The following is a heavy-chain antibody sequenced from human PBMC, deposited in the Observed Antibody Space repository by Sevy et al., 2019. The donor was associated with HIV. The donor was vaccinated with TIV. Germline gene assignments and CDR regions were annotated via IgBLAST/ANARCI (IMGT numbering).Heavy chain of an antibody. CDR2: ISGVGGTA. V-gene: IGHV3-23*01. CDR1: GFTFYNFA. Sequence: GGSLRLSCAASGFTFYNFAMNWVRQTPGKGLEWVSGISGVGGTAYYADSVKGRFTISRDNSKSTLYLQMNSLRAEDTAMYYCAKGWQQWLSDYWGQGTLVTVSS. J-gene: IGHJ4*02. CDR3: AKGWQQWLSDY. D-gene: IGHD6-19*01.